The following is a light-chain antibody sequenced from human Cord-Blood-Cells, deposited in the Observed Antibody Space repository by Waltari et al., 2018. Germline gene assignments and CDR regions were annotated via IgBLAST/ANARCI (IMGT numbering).Light chain of an antibody. J-gene: IGLJ2*01. CDR3: CSYAGSSTYVV. CDR1: SSDVGSYNL. Sequence: QSALTQAASVSGSPGQSITISCTGTSSDVGSYNLVSWYQQHPGKAPKLMIYEGSKRPAGVAKRFSGSKSGNTASLTTSGLQAEDGADYYCCSYAGSSTYVVFGGGSKLTVL. CDR2: EGS. V-gene: IGLV2-23*01.